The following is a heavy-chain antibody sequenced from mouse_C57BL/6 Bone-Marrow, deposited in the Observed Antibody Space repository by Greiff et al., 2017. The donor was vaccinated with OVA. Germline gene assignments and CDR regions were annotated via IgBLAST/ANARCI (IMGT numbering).Heavy chain of an antibody. CDR3: ARVDYDYSAWFAY. Sequence: VQLQQSGAELARPGASVKLSCKASGYTFTSYGISWVKQRTGQGLEWIGEIYPRSGNTYYNEKFKGKATLTADKSSSTAYMELRSLTSEDAAVYFCARVDYDYSAWFAYWDQGTLVTVSA. CDR2: IYPRSGNT. D-gene: IGHD2-4*01. J-gene: IGHJ3*01. V-gene: IGHV1-81*01. CDR1: GYTFTSYG.